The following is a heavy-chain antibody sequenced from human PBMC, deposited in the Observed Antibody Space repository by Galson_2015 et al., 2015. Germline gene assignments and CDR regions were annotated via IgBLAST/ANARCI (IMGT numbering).Heavy chain of an antibody. D-gene: IGHD2-2*01. CDR2: ISAYNGNT. V-gene: IGHV1-18*04. Sequence: SVKVSCKASGYTFTSYGISWVRQAPGQGLEWMGWISAYNGNTNYAQKLQGRVTMTTDTSTSTAYMELRSLRSDDTAVYYCAREYQLLIGGLAYYYYGMDVWGQGTTVTVSS. J-gene: IGHJ6*02. CDR1: GYTFTSYG. CDR3: AREYQLLIGGLAYYYYGMDV.